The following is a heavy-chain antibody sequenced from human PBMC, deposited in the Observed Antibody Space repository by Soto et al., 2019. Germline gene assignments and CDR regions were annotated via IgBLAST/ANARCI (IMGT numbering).Heavy chain of an antibody. CDR3: ARESRVAARTGFDY. D-gene: IGHD6-6*01. CDR1: GGTFSSYA. V-gene: IGHV1-69*12. Sequence: QVQLVQSGAEVKKPGSSVKVSCKASGGTFSSYAISWVRQAPGQGLEWMGGIIPIFGTANYAQKFQGRVTXXAXEXXSTAYMELSSRRSEDTAVYYCARESRVAARTGFDYWGQGTLVTVSS. CDR2: IIPIFGTA. J-gene: IGHJ4*02.